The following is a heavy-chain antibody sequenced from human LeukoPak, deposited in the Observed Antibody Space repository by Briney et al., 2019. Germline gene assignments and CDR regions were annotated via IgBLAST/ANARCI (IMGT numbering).Heavy chain of an antibody. V-gene: IGHV3-23*01. CDR1: GFIFSSHV. CDR3: AKDLGGTYYPFDY. J-gene: IGHJ4*02. CDR2: ISGSGDIT. Sequence: GGSLRLSCAASGFIFSSHVMSWVRQAPGKGLESVSAISGSGDITSYADSVKGRFTISRDNSKNTLHLQMNSLRGEDTAVYYCAKDLGGTYYPFDYWGQGTLVTVSS. D-gene: IGHD1-26*01.